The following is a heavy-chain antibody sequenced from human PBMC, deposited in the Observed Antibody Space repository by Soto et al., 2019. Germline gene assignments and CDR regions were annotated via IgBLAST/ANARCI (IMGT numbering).Heavy chain of an antibody. Sequence: PSETLSLTCAVYGGSFSGYYWSWIRQPPGKGLEWIGEINHSGSTNYNPSLKSRVTISVDTSKNQFSLKLSSVTAADTAVYYCARASLGATSLNGMDVWGHGTTVTVSS. D-gene: IGHD1-26*01. CDR3: ARASLGATSLNGMDV. CDR1: GGSFSGYY. CDR2: INHSGST. J-gene: IGHJ6*02. V-gene: IGHV4-34*01.